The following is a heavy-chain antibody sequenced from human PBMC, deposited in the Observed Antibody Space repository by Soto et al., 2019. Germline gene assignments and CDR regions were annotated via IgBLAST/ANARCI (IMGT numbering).Heavy chain of an antibody. D-gene: IGHD1-26*01. J-gene: IGHJ4*02. CDR3: ASEDIVGATPFDY. CDR1: GFTFSSYA. V-gene: IGHV3-23*01. CDR2: ISGSGGST. Sequence: PGGSLRLSCAASGFTFSSYAMNWVRQAPGKGLEWVSAISGSGGSTYYADSVKGRFTISRDNAKNTLYLQMNSLRAEDTAVYYCASEDIVGATPFDYWGQGTLVTVSS.